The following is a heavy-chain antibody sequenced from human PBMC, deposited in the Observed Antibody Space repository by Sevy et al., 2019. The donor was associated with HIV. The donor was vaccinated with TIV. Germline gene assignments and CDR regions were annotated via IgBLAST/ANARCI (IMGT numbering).Heavy chain of an antibody. CDR1: GFTFSDYY. V-gene: IGHV3-11*01. D-gene: IGHD3-3*01. CDR3: ARWMITHKITIFGVVTALGY. CDR2: ISSSGSTI. Sequence: GGSLRLSCAASGFTFSDYYMSWIRQAPGKGLEWVSYISSSGSTIYYADSVKGRFTISRDNAKNSLYLQMNSLRAEDTAVYYCARWMITHKITIFGVVTALGYWGQRTLVTVSS. J-gene: IGHJ4*02.